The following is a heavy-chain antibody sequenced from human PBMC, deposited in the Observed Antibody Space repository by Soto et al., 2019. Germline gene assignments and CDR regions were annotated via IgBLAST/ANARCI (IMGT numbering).Heavy chain of an antibody. CDR2: IYYSGST. CDR1: GGSISSYY. V-gene: IGHV4-59*08. CDR3: VKRSPGTMLDN. J-gene: IGHJ4*02. Sequence: TLSLTCTVSGGSISSYYWSWIRQPPGKGLEWIGYIYYSGSTNYNPSLKSRVTISVDTSKNQFSLKVTSVTAADTAVYYCVKRSPGTMLDNWGQGTLVTVSS.